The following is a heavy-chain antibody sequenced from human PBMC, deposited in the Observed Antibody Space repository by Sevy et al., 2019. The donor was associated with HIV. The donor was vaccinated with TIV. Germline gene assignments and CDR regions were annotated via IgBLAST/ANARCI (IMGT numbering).Heavy chain of an antibody. V-gene: IGHV1-24*01. CDR3: AIRNTLMVRGVSASYNWFDP. CDR1: GYTLTELS. Sequence: ASVKVSCKVSGYTLTELSMHWVRQAPGKGLEWMGGFDPEDGETIYAQKFQGRVTMTGDTSTDTAYMELSSLRSEDAAVYYCAIRNTLMVRGVSASYNWFDPWGQGTLVTVSS. J-gene: IGHJ5*02. CDR2: FDPEDGET. D-gene: IGHD3-10*01.